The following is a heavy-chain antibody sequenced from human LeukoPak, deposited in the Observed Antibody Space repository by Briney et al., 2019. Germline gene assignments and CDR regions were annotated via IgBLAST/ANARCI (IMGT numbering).Heavy chain of an antibody. CDR1: GYSFTSYW. D-gene: IGHD6-19*01. Sequence: GEPLKISCKGSGYSFTSYWIGWVRQMPGKGLEWMGIIYPGDSDTRYSPSFQGQVTISADKSISTAYLQWSSLKASDTAMYYCARQSIAVAGIPDGGDYWGQGTLVTVSS. CDR2: IYPGDSDT. J-gene: IGHJ4*02. CDR3: ARQSIAVAGIPDGGDY. V-gene: IGHV5-51*01.